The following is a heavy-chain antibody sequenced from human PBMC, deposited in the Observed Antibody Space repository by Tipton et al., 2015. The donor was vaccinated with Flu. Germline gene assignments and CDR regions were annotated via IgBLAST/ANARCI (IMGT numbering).Heavy chain of an antibody. D-gene: IGHD4-23*01. Sequence: LTCTVSGGSISSSSYYWGWIRQPPGKGLEWIGSIYYSGSTYYNPSLKSRVTISVDTSKNQFSLKLSSVTAADTAVYYCARVGVVTPFDYWGQGTLVTVSS. CDR1: GGSISSSSYY. CDR2: IYYSGST. J-gene: IGHJ4*02. CDR3: ARVGVVTPFDY. V-gene: IGHV4-39*07.